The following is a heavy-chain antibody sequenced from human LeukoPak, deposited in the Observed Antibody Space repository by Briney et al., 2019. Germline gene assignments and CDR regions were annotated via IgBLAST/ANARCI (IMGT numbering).Heavy chain of an antibody. D-gene: IGHD3-22*01. CDR3: ARADSSRNYFDY. J-gene: IGHJ4*02. CDR1: GGSISSGGYS. V-gene: IGHV4-30-2*01. CDR2: IYHSGST. Sequence: SETLSLTCAVSGGSISSGGYSWSWIRQPPGKGLEWIGYIYHSGSTYYNPSLKSRVTISVDRSKNQFSLKLSSVTAADTAVYYCARADSSRNYFDYWGQGTLVTVSS.